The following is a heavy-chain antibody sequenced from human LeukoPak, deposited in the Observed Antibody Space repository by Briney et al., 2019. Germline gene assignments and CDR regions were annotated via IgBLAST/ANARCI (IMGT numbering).Heavy chain of an antibody. Sequence: SETLSLTCTVSGGSISTYYWSWIRQPAGKGLEWIGRIYTSGSTNYNPSLKSRVTMSVDTSKNQFSLKLSSVTAADTAVYYCARVDYYDSSGFYNHDAFDIWGQGTMVTVSS. CDR2: IYTSGST. D-gene: IGHD3-22*01. CDR3: ARVDYYDSSGFYNHDAFDI. V-gene: IGHV4-4*07. CDR1: GGSISTYY. J-gene: IGHJ3*02.